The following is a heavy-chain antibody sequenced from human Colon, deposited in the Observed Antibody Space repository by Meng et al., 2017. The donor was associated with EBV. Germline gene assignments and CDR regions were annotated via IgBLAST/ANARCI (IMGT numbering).Heavy chain of an antibody. Sequence: QVQPQDLCPGLETPPGTLSLTCAVSGGSLSSRNWWSWVRQPPGKGLEWIGEIYHSGSTNYNPSLKSRVTISVDESKNQFSLRLSSVTAADTAVYYCARVGAYCGGDCYHPRWGQGTLVTVSS. V-gene: IGHV4-4*03. J-gene: IGHJ4*02. CDR2: IYHSGST. D-gene: IGHD2-21*02. CDR1: GGSLSSRNW. CDR3: ARVGAYCGGDCYHPR.